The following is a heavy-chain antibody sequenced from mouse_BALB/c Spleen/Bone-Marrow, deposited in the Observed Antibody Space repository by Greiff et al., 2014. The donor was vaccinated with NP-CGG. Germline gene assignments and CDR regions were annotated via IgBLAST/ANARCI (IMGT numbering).Heavy chain of an antibody. V-gene: IGHV1-18*01. D-gene: IGHD2-1*01. CDR3: AALYGIVFDY. CDR2: IHPNNGGS. CDR1: GYTFTEYT. J-gene: IGHJ2*01. Sequence: VQLQQSGPELVKPGASVKISCKTSGYTFTEYTMHWVKQSHGKSLEWIGGIHPNNGGSSYNQKLKGKATLTVDKSSSTAYMELRNLTAEDSAIYYCAALYGIVFDYWGQGTTLTVSS.